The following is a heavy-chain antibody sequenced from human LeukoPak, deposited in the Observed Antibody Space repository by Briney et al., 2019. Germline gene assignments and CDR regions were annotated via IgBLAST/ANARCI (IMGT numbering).Heavy chain of an antibody. D-gene: IGHD4-23*01. CDR2: ISSSSSYI. J-gene: IGHJ3*02. Sequence: GGSLRLSCAASGFTFSSYAMSWVRQAPGKGLEWVSSISSSSSYIYYADSVKGRFTISRDNAKNSLYLQMNSLRAEDTAVYYCVRDVGYSDSDAFDIWGQGTMVTVSS. CDR1: GFTFSSYA. V-gene: IGHV3-21*01. CDR3: VRDVGYSDSDAFDI.